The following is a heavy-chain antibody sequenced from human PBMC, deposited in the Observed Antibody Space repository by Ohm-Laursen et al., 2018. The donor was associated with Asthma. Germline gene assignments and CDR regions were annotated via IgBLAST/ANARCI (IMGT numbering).Heavy chain of an antibody. CDR1: GGTFSSYA. V-gene: IGHV1-69*13. CDR2: IIPIFGTA. Sequence: SVKVSCKASGGTFSSYAISWVRQAPGQGLEWMGGIIPIFGTANYAQKFQGRVTITADESTSTAYMELSSLRSEDTAVYYCARDRDAVVPTATVVYYYYGMDVWGQGTTVTVSS. J-gene: IGHJ6*02. CDR3: ARDRDAVVPTATVVYYYYGMDV. D-gene: IGHD2-2*01.